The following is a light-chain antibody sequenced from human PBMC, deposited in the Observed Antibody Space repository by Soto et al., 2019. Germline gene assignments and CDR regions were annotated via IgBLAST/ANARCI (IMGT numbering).Light chain of an antibody. CDR3: CSYASSDTMI. Sequence: QSALTQPASVSGSPGQSITISCTGTSSNIGSYNLVSWYQQHPGEAPKLMIYEATKRPSGVSIRFSGSKSGNTASLTISGLQAEDAADYYCCSYASSDTMIFGGGTKLTVL. J-gene: IGLJ2*01. CDR2: EAT. CDR1: SSNIGSYNL. V-gene: IGLV2-23*01.